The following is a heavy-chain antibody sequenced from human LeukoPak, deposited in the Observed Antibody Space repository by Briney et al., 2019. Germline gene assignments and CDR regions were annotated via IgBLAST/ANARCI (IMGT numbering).Heavy chain of an antibody. CDR1: GFTFTSYA. CDR2: ISSSSRDI. J-gene: IGHJ4*02. CDR3: ARDSDSSGHYYMDYFDY. D-gene: IGHD3-22*01. Sequence: GGSLRLSCAASGFTFTSYAMSWVRQAPGKGLEWVSSISSSSRDINYADSVKGRFTISRDNAWNSLYLQMNSLRAEDTAVYYCARDSDSSGHYYMDYFDYWGQGALVTVSS. V-gene: IGHV3-21*01.